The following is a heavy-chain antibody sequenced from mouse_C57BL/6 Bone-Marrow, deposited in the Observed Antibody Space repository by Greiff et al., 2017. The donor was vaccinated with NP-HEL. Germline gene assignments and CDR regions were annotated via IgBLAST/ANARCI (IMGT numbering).Heavy chain of an antibody. D-gene: IGHD1-1*01. CDR1: GYTFTSYW. Sequence: VQLQQSGAELAKPGASVKLSCKASGYTFTSYWMHWVKPRPGQGLEWIGYINPSSGYTTYNQKFKDQATLTADKSSSTAYMQLSSLTYEDSAVYYCARSIYYYGSSYGDYFDYWGQGTTLTVSS. V-gene: IGHV1-7*01. CDR2: INPSSGYT. J-gene: IGHJ2*01. CDR3: ARSIYYYGSSYGDYFDY.